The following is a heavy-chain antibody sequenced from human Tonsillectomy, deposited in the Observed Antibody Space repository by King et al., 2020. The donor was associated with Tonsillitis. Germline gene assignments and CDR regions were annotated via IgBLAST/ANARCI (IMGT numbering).Heavy chain of an antibody. CDR1: GFTFSNYT. CDR3: ARVALRYFDWLGGFDY. Sequence: VQLVESGGGVVQPGRSLRLSCAASGFTFSNYTMHWVRQAPGKGLEWVAVISYDGSNKYYADSVGGRFTISRDNSKNTLYLQMNSLRPEDTAVYYCARVALRYFDWLGGFDYWGQGTLVTVSS. D-gene: IGHD3-9*01. CDR2: ISYDGSNK. V-gene: IGHV3-30-3*01. J-gene: IGHJ4*02.